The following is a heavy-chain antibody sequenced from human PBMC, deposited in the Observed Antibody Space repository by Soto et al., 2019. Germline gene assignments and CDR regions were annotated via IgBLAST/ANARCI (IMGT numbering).Heavy chain of an antibody. CDR2: VNPIVSMS. Sequence: QVQLVQSGAEVKRPGSSVKVSCKASGDTFNFYSINWVRQAPGLGLEWMGRVNPIVSMSNYAQKFQGRVTMTADKSTRTAYMELSSLRSEDTAIYYAASSYGSGYRAFDYWGQGALVTVSS. CDR1: GDTFNFYS. D-gene: IGHD3-10*01. J-gene: IGHJ4*02. CDR3: ASSYGSGYRAFDY. V-gene: IGHV1-69*02.